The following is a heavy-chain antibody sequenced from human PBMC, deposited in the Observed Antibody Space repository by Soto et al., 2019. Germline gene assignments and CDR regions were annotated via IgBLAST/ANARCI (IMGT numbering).Heavy chain of an antibody. CDR1: GFTFSNYT. Sequence: GGSLRLSCAASGFTFSNYTMNWVRQAPGKGLEWVSSISRSSSYIYYADSVRGRFIVSRDNAKNSLYLQMNRLRVEDTAVYYCARRKDNWFDPWGPGTLVTVSS. J-gene: IGHJ5*02. V-gene: IGHV3-21*01. CDR3: ARRKDNWFDP. CDR2: ISRSSSYI.